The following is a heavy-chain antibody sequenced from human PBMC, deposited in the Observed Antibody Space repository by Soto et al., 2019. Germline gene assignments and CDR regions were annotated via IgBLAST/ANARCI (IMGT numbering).Heavy chain of an antibody. CDR2: ISAHNGNT. D-gene: IGHD1-1*01. CDR1: GYAFTTYG. CDR3: ARGRYGDY. V-gene: IGHV1-18*01. Sequence: QVHLVQSGAEVKKPGASVKVSCKGSGYAFTTYGITWVRQAPGQGLEWMAWISAHNGNTDYAQKLQGRVTVTRDTSTSTAYMELRSLRSDDPAVYYCARGRYGDYWGQGALVTVSS. J-gene: IGHJ4*02.